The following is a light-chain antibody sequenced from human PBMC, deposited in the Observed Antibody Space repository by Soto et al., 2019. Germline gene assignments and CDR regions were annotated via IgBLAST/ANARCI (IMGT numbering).Light chain of an antibody. CDR1: QTISSW. CDR3: QHYSGYPWT. CDR2: KAS. Sequence: DIQMTQSPSTLSGSVGDRVTITCRASQTISSWLAWYQQKPGKAPKLLIYKASTLKSGVPSRFSGSGSGTEFTLTISSLQPDDFATYYCQHYSGYPWTFGQGTKVDIK. J-gene: IGKJ1*01. V-gene: IGKV1-5*03.